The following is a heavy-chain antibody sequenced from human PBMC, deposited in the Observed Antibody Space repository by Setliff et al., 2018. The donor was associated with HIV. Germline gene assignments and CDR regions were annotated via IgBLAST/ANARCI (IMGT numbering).Heavy chain of an antibody. D-gene: IGHD4-17*01. V-gene: IGHV1-2*02. CDR3: ARGDDYGDFYFFDY. CDR2: INPNRGVT. Sequence: VASVKVSCKTSGYTFSDYYIHWVRQAPGQGLEWMGWINPNRGVTTYAQNFQGRVTMTSDTSISTVYMELNSLRSDDTAVFYCARGDDYGDFYFFDYWGQGTLVTVSS. J-gene: IGHJ4*02. CDR1: GYTFSDYY.